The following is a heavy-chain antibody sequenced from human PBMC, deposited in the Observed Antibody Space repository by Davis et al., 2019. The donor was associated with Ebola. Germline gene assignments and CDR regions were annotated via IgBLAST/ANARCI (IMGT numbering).Heavy chain of an antibody. D-gene: IGHD2-21*01. CDR1: GRSFSGYY. Sequence: SQTLSLTCAVYGRSFSGYYWSWIRQPPGKGLEWIGEINHSGSTNYNPSLKSRVTISVDTSKNQFSLKLSSVTAADTAVYYCAREVVVIAADYFDYWGQGTLVTVSS. CDR3: AREVVVIAADYFDY. J-gene: IGHJ4*02. V-gene: IGHV4-34*01. CDR2: INHSGST.